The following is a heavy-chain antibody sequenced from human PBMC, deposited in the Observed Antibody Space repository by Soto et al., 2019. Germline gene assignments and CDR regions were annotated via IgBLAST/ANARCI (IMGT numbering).Heavy chain of an antibody. J-gene: IGHJ6*03. D-gene: IGHD2-2*01. CDR1: GGSISSYY. CDR2: IYCSGST. V-gene: IGHV4-59*08. Sequence: SETLSLTCTVSGGSISSYYWSWIRQPPGKGLEWIGYIYCSGSTNYNPSLKSRVTISVDTSKNQFSLKLSSVTAADTAVYYCARGKLLGYCSSTSCYADYYYYMDVWGKGTTVTVSS. CDR3: ARGKLLGYCSSTSCYADYYYYMDV.